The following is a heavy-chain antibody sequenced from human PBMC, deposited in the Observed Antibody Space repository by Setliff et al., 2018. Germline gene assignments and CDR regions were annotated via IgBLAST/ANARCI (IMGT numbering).Heavy chain of an antibody. V-gene: IGHV1-18*04. CDR3: ARDPVYRENLSRVFDF. CDR1: GYPFSNYG. Sequence: ASVKVSCKASGYPFSNYGITWGRQAPGQGLEWMGWIRAYSGNTKYALTLQGRVTLTTDTSTTTAYVELRSLRSDDTAVYYCARDPVYRENLSRVFDFWGQGTKVTVSS. D-gene: IGHD2-8*01. J-gene: IGHJ3*01. CDR2: IRAYSGNT.